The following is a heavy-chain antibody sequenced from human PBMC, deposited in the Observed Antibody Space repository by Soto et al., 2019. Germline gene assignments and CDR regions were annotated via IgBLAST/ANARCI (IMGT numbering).Heavy chain of an antibody. J-gene: IGHJ4*02. CDR1: GFSLNNSGEG. D-gene: IGHD4-17*01. V-gene: IGHV2-5*02. CDR2: NYVGNDK. Sequence: QITFKESGPLPVKPRQTLTMPCTFSGFSLNNSGEGVAWIRKPPGKALEWLALNYVGNDKPYSPSLKTRLTITKDTSNNLAVLTMTNMDPVHTAPSCCALCTLPDCCDYDPGTAHVFDSWGQGTLVTVSS. CDR3: ALCTLPDCCDYDPGTAHVFDS.